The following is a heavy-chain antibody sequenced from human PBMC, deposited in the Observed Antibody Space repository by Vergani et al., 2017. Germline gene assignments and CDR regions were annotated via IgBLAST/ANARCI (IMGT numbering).Heavy chain of an antibody. Sequence: QVQLVQSGAEVKKPGASVKVSCKASGYTFTSYAMDWVRQAPGQRLEWMGWSNAGNGNTKYSQEFQGRVTITRDTSASTGYMELSSLRSEDMAVYYCASPRTAENLPKPLYYFYGLDVWGQGTTVTVSS. V-gene: IGHV1-3*02. J-gene: IGHJ6*02. D-gene: IGHD7-27*01. CDR3: ASPRTAENLPKPLYYFYGLDV. CDR1: GYTFTSYA. CDR2: SNAGNGNT.